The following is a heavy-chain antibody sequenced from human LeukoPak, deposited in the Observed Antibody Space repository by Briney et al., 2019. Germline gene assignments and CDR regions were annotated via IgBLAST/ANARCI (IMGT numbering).Heavy chain of an antibody. CDR3: AKGAYDYIEMGYFDY. CDR1: GFSISNSA. CDR2: IVASSGST. D-gene: IGHD5-12*01. J-gene: IGHJ4*02. V-gene: IGHV3-23*01. Sequence: GGSLRLSCAAPGFSISNSAMSWVRQAPGKGLEWVSLIVASSGSTFYADSEKGRFTISRDSSKNTLYLQMNSLRAEDMAVYYCAKGAYDYIEMGYFDYWGQGTLVTVSS.